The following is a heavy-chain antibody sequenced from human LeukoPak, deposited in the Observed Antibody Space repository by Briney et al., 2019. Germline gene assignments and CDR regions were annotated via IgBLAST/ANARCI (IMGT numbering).Heavy chain of an antibody. V-gene: IGHV1-2*06. CDR2: INPNSGGT. Sequence: ASVKVCCKASGYTFTGYYMHWVRQAPGQGLEWMGRINPNSGGTNYAQKFQGRVTMTRDTSISTAYMELSRLRSDDTAVYYCARELHYYDSSGYYYAYWGQGTLVTVSS. J-gene: IGHJ4*02. CDR3: ARELHYYDSSGYYYAY. D-gene: IGHD3-22*01. CDR1: GYTFTGYY.